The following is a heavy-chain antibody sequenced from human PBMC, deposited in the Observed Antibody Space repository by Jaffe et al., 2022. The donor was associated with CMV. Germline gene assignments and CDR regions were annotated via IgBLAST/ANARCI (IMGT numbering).Heavy chain of an antibody. CDR2: IWYDGSSE. CDR3: ARWFGLKNAFDI. J-gene: IGHJ3*02. Sequence: QVQLVESGGGVVQPGTSLRLSCAASGFTFSSHGMHWVRQAPGKGLEWVALIWYDGSSEYYADSVKGRCTISRDNSKNTLYLQMNSLRAEDTAVYHCARWFGLKNAFDIWGRGTMVTVSS. CDR1: GFTFSSHG. V-gene: IGHV3-33*08. D-gene: IGHD3-10*01.